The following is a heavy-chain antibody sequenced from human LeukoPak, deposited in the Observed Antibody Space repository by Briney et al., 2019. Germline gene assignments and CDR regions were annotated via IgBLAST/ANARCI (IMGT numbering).Heavy chain of an antibody. J-gene: IGHJ4*02. CDR3: AKGGEYQLPGDY. Sequence: GGSLRLSCAASGFTFNNYAMSWVRQAPGKGLEWVSTISSSGANTYYADSVKGRFTIYRDNSKNALYMQMNSLRAEDTAVYYCAKGGEYQLPGDYWGQGTMVTVSS. V-gene: IGHV3-23*01. CDR1: GFTFNNYA. CDR2: ISSSGANT. D-gene: IGHD2-2*01.